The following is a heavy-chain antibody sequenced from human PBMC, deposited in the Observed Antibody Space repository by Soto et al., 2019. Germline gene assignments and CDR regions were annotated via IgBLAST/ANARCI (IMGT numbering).Heavy chain of an antibody. CDR2: IIPILGTA. D-gene: IGHD3-22*01. J-gene: IGHJ4*02. CDR1: GGTFSSYA. CDR3: ARSYYDDHPFPPDY. V-gene: IGHV1-69*06. Sequence: QVQLVQSGAEVKKPGSSVKVSCKASGGTFSSYAISWVRQAPGQGLEWMAGIIPILGTANYAQKFQGRVTITADKSTSTAYMELSSLRSEDTAVYYCARSYYDDHPFPPDYWGQGTLVTVSS.